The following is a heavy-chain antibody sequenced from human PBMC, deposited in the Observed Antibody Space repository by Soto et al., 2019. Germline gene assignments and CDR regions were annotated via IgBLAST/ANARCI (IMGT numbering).Heavy chain of an antibody. D-gene: IGHD4-17*01. CDR2: IYPGDSDT. CDR3: ARPKYGDHGVGAFDI. Sequence: GESLKISXKGSGYSFTSYWIGWVRQMPGKGLEWMGIIYPGDSDTRYSPSFQGQVTISADKSISTAYLQWSSLKASDTAMYYCARPKYGDHGVGAFDIWGQGTMVTVSS. V-gene: IGHV5-51*01. CDR1: GYSFTSYW. J-gene: IGHJ3*02.